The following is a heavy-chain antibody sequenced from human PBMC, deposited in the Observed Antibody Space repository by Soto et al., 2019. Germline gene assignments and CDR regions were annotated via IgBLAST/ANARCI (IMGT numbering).Heavy chain of an antibody. J-gene: IGHJ3*02. Sequence: QVQLVQSGAEVKKPGSSVKVSCKASGGTFSSYAISWVRQAPGQGLEWMGGIIPIFGTANYAQKFQGRVTITADESTSSAYMELSSLRSEDTTVYYWERGSHYGSVSYYNGPDDAFDIWGQGTMVTVSS. CDR2: IIPIFGTA. D-gene: IGHD3-10*01. V-gene: IGHV1-69*01. CDR3: ERGSHYGSVSYYNGPDDAFDI. CDR1: GGTFSSYA.